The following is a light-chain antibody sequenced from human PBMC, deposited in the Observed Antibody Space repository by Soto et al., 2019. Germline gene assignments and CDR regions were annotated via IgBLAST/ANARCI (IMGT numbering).Light chain of an antibody. CDR2: EDG. CDR1: SSDVGSYNL. Sequence: QSALTQPASVSGSPGQSIALSCTGTSSDVGSYNLVYWYQQYPGTAPKLLISEDGKRPSGISIRVSGSKSGNTASLTISGLQAEDEADYYCCSFENSNTYVFGTGTKVTVL. V-gene: IGLV2-23*01. CDR3: CSFENSNTYV. J-gene: IGLJ1*01.